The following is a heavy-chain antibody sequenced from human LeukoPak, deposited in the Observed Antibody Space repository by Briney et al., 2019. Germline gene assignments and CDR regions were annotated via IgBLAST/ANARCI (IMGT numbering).Heavy chain of an antibody. D-gene: IGHD1-26*01. V-gene: IGHV4-39*01. CDR1: GGSISSSSHY. CDR2: IYYSGST. J-gene: IGHJ4*02. CDR3: ARSEWEPLFDY. Sequence: SETLSLTCTVSGGSISSSSHYWGWIRQPPGKGLEWIGSIYYSGSTYYNPSLKSRVTISVDTSKNQFSLKVSSVTAADTAVYYCARSEWEPLFDYWGQGTLVTASS.